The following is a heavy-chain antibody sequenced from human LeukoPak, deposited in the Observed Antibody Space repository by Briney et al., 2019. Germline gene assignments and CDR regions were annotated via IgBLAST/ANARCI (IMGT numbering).Heavy chain of an antibody. CDR3: ARDRRAAAGTAPFDY. D-gene: IGHD6-13*01. V-gene: IGHV3-21*01. J-gene: IGHJ4*02. Sequence: PGGSLRLSCAASGFTFGSYSMNWVRQAPGKGLEWVSSISSSSSYIYYADSVKGRFTISRDNAKNSLYLQMNSLRAEDTAVYYCARDRRAAAGTAPFDYWGQGTLVTVSS. CDR1: GFTFGSYS. CDR2: ISSSSSYI.